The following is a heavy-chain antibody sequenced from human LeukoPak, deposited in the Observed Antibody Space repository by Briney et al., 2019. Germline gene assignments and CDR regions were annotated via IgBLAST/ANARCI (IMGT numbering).Heavy chain of an antibody. Sequence: ASVKASCKASGYTFISHDINWVRQATGQGLEWMAWMTPNSGNTGYAQKFQGRVTVTRSTSISTAYMELSSLRSEDTAVYYCTRGDYWGQGTLVTVSS. CDR3: TRGDY. CDR1: GYTFISHD. V-gene: IGHV1-8*01. J-gene: IGHJ4*02. CDR2: MTPNSGNT.